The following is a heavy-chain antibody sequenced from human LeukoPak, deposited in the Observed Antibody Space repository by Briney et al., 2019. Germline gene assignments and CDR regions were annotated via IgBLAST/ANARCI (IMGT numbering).Heavy chain of an antibody. J-gene: IGHJ4*02. Sequence: PSETLSLTCAVSGGSISSSDWWSWVRQPPGKGLEWIGEVYHSGSTKHNPSLMSRVTMSVDKSKNQFSLRLSSVTAADTAVYYCAKVSYDTTPGLKASSEWYFDYWGQGTLVTVSS. V-gene: IGHV4-4*02. D-gene: IGHD3-22*01. CDR1: GGSISSSDW. CDR2: VYHSGST. CDR3: AKVSYDTTPGLKASSEWYFDY.